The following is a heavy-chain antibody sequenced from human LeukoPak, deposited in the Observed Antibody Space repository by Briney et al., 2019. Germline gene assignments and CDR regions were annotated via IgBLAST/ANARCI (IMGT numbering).Heavy chain of an antibody. J-gene: IGHJ4*02. CDR2: INHSGST. CDR1: RGSFSGYY. CDR3: ARGLSRTPPGGY. D-gene: IGHD2-2*01. V-gene: IGHV4-34*01. Sequence: SETPSLTCAVYRGSFSGYYWSWIRQPPGKGLEWIGEINHSGSTNYNPSLKSRVTISVDTSKNQFSLKLNSVTAADTAVYYCARGLSRTPPGGYWGQGTLVTVSS.